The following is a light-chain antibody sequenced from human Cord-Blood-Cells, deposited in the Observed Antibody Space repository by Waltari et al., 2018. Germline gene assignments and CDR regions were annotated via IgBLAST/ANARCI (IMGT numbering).Light chain of an antibody. CDR3: SASTGISAEL. J-gene: IGLJ2*01. Sequence: QSALAQPAAVSGSPGQSITMSCTGTSSDVGGYNYVSWYQQHPGKAPKLMIYDVSKRPSGVSNRFSGFMFCKTASPPISALQPDAEADCYLSASTGISAELIGGGTKLTVL. V-gene: IGLV2-14*01. CDR2: DVS. CDR1: SSDVGGYNY.